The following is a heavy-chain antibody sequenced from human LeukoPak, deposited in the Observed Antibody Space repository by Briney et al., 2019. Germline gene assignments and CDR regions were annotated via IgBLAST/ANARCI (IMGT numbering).Heavy chain of an antibody. D-gene: IGHD2-15*01. CDR3: ARGPFCSGGSCSSGYFDY. V-gene: IGHV3-72*01. J-gene: IGHJ4*02. CDR2: SRDKASSYTT. CDR1: GFILSDHC. Sequence: GGSLRLSCAASGFILSDHCMDWVRQAPGKGLEWLGRSRDKASSYTTEYAASVKGRFTISRDDSKNSLYLQMDSLKTEDTAMYYCARGPFCSGGSCSSGYFDYWGQGILVTVSS.